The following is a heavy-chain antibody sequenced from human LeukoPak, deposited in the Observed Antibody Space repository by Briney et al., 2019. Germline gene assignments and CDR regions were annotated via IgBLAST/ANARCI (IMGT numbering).Heavy chain of an antibody. CDR3: ARVYGDYSGLEAFDI. V-gene: IGHV1-8*01. D-gene: IGHD4-17*01. CDR2: MNPKSGNT. J-gene: IGHJ3*02. Sequence: GASVKVSCKASGYTFTSYDINWVRQATGQGLEWMGWMNPKSGNTGYAQKFQGRVTMTKNTSISTAYMELSSLRSEDTAVYYCARVYGDYSGLEAFDIWGQGTMVTVSS. CDR1: GYTFTSYD.